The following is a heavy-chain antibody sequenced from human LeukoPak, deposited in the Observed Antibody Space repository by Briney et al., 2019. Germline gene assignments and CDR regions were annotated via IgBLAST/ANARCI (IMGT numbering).Heavy chain of an antibody. CDR2: INHNAEMI. D-gene: IGHD3-9*01. J-gene: IGHJ4*02. V-gene: IGHV3-48*02. CDR3: ARDHDWAFDL. Sequence: GGSLRLSCEASGXXFGSXVXSWVRQAXXXXXEWIAYINHNAEMIFYPDFVKGRFTISRDNAKNSLYLQMNALRYEDTAIYYCARDHDWAFDLWGQGTLVTVSS. CDR1: GXXFGSXV.